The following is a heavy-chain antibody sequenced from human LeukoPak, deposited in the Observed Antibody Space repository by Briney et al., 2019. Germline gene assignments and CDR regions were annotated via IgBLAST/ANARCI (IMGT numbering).Heavy chain of an antibody. CDR3: ARDLYIVVVTGQRNLDY. V-gene: IGHV1-18*01. CDR1: GYTFPSYG. J-gene: IGHJ4*02. CDR2: INTYNGNT. Sequence: ASVKVSCKASGYTFPSYGVSWVRQAPGQGLEWMGWINTYNGNTNYAQKFQGRVTMTTDTSTGTVYMELRSLRSDDTAVYYCARDLYIVVVTGQRNLDYWGQGTLVTVSS. D-gene: IGHD2-21*02.